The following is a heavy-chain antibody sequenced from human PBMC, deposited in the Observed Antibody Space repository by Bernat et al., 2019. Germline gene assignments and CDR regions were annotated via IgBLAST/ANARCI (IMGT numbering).Heavy chain of an antibody. CDR3: ASGGRSASGGVDYFDF. CDR1: GYTFTDFY. V-gene: IGHV1-2*04. J-gene: IGHJ4*02. Sequence: QVQMVQSGPEVKKPGASVKVSCKASGYTFTDFYIHWVRQAPGQGLEWMGWINPNSGGTDYAQRFQGWVTMTRDTAITTAYMELSRLSTDDTAVYYCASGGRSASGGVDYFDFWGQGTLVAVSS. CDR2: INPNSGGT. D-gene: IGHD3-16*01.